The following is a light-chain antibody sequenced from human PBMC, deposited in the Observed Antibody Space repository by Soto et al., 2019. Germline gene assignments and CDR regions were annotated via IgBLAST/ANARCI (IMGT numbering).Light chain of an antibody. CDR2: NNR. V-gene: IGLV1-47*01. CDR3: SAWDDTLRGLA. CDR1: SSNIGNNY. J-gene: IGLJ2*01. Sequence: QSVLTQSPSASGTPGQRVSISCSGSSSNIGNNYVYWYHQLPGTAPKLIIYNNRQRPSGVPDRFSGSKAGTSASLAISGLRSEDEGDYYCSAWDDTLRGLAFGGGTKLTVL.